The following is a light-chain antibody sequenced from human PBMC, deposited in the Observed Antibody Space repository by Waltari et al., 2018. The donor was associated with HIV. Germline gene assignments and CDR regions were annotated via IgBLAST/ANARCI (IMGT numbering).Light chain of an antibody. CDR2: KAS. V-gene: IGKV1-5*03. CDR3: QQYNSYSWT. CDR1: QSISSW. Sequence: DIQMTQSPSTLSASVGDRVTITCRASQSISSWLAWYQQKPGKAPKVLIYKASNLETGVPSMFSGSGSGTEFTLTISSLQPDDFATYYCQQYNSYSWTFGEGTKVEIK. J-gene: IGKJ1*01.